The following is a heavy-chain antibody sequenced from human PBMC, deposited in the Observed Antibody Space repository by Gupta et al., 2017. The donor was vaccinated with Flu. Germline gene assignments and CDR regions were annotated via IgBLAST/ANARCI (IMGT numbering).Heavy chain of an antibody. CDR1: GFSFSSYW. V-gene: IGHV3-74*01. D-gene: IGHD6-13*01. CDR2: INGDGSSI. J-gene: IGHJ5*02. CDR3: SRLNEADDL. Sequence: EVQLVEYGGDLVQPGGSLRLSCAASGFSFSSYWIHWVRQAPGKGLEWVSRINGDGSSINYADSVKGRFTTSRDNAKNTLYLQMNSLRAEDTAVYYCSRLNEADDLWGHGTLVTVSS.